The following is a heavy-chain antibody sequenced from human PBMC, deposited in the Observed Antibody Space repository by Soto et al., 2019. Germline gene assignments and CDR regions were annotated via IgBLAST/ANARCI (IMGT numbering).Heavy chain of an antibody. CDR1: GYTFTSYG. CDR3: ARSLWFGVSEADTDAFDI. CDR2: INAYSGDT. J-gene: IGHJ3*02. Sequence: GASVKVSCKASGYTFTSYGIRWVRQAPGQGLEWMGWINAYSGDTNYAQKFQGRVTMTRDTSISTAYMELSRLRSDDTAVYYCARSLWFGVSEADTDAFDIWGQGTMVTVPS. V-gene: IGHV1-2*02. D-gene: IGHD3-10*01.